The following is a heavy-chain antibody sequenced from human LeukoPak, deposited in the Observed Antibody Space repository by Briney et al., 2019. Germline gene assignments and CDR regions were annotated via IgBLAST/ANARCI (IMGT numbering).Heavy chain of an antibody. CDR2: IRYDGSNK. V-gene: IGHV3-30*02. J-gene: IGHJ4*02. CDR3: AKDPPGIAAAGGLFDY. D-gene: IGHD6-13*01. CDR1: GFTFSSYG. Sequence: GGSLRLSCAASGFTFSSYGMHWVRQAPGKGLEWVVFIRYDGSNKYYADSVKGRFTISRDNSKNTLYLQMNSLRAEDTAVYYCAKDPPGIAAAGGLFDYWGQGTLVTVSS.